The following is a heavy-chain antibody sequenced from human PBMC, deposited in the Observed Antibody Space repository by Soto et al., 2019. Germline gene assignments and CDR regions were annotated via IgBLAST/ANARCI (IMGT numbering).Heavy chain of an antibody. CDR3: ARMMGETAAGTPVDY. V-gene: IGHV4-31*03. CDR1: GGSISSGGYY. J-gene: IGHJ4*02. D-gene: IGHD6-13*01. Sequence: ASETLSLTCTVSGGSISSGGYYWSWIRQHPGKGLEWIGYIYYSGSTYYNPSLKSRVTISVDTSKNQFSLKLSSVTAADTAVYYCARMMGETAAGTPVDYWGQGTLVTVSS. CDR2: IYYSGST.